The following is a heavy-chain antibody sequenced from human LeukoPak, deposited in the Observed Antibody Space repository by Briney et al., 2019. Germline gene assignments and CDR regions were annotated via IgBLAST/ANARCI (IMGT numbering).Heavy chain of an antibody. V-gene: IGHV3-74*01. CDR1: GFTFSSYW. J-gene: IGHJ6*02. CDR2: INSDGSST. D-gene: IGHD3-16*01. CDR3: ARDYDGDYGMDV. Sequence: GGSLRLSCVVSGFTFSSYWMHWVRQAPGKGLVWVSHINSDGSSTSYADSVKGRFTISRDNAKNTLYLQMNSLRAEDTAVYYCARDYDGDYGMDVWGQGTTVTVSS.